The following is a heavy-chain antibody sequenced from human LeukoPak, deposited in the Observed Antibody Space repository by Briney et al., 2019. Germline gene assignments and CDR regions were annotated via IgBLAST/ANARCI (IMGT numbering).Heavy chain of an antibody. CDR3: ARVYFEYAFDI. CDR2: IYYSGST. V-gene: IGHV4-31*03. J-gene: IGHJ3*02. Sequence: SQTLSLTRTVSGGSISSGGYYWSWIRQHPGKGLEWIGYIYYSGSTYYNPSLKSRVTISVDTSKNLFSLKLSSVTAADTAVYYCARVYFEYAFDIWGQGTMVTVSS. CDR1: GGSISSGGYY. D-gene: IGHD3-9*01.